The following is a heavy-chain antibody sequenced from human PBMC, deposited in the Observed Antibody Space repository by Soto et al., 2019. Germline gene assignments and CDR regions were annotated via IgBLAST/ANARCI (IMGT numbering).Heavy chain of an antibody. Sequence: ASVKVSCKASGYTFTGYYMHWVRQAPGQGLEWMGWINPNSGGTNYAQKFQGRVTMTRDTSISTAYMELSRLRSDDTAVYYCARGYYDSSGYYYWGQVTLVTVSS. CDR2: INPNSGGT. D-gene: IGHD3-22*01. CDR1: GYTFTGYY. V-gene: IGHV1-2*02. CDR3: ARGYYDSSGYYY. J-gene: IGHJ4*02.